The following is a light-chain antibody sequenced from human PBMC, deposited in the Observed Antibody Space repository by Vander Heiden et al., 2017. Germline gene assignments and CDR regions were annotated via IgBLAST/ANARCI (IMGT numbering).Light chain of an antibody. CDR2: KAS. CDR1: QSISSW. Sequence: DIQMTQSPSTLSASVGDRVTIACRASQSISSWLAWDQQKPGKAPKLLIYKASTLESGVPSRFSGSGSGTEFTLTISSLQPDDFATYYCQQENSYPITFGQRTRLDIK. V-gene: IGKV1-5*03. CDR3: QQENSYPIT. J-gene: IGKJ5*01.